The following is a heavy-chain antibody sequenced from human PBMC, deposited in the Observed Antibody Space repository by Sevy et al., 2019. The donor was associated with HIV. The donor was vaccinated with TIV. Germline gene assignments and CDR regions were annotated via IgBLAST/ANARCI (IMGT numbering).Heavy chain of an antibody. V-gene: IGHV3-11*01. Sequence: GGSLRLSCAASGFTFSDYYMSWIRQAPGKGLEWVSYISSSGSTIYYADSVKGRFTISRDNAKNSLYLQMNSLGAEDTAVYYCARDEDGAVAYGRGAFDIWGQGTMVTVSS. CDR3: ARDEDGAVAYGRGAFDI. CDR2: ISSSGSTI. CDR1: GFTFSDYY. J-gene: IGHJ3*02. D-gene: IGHD6-19*01.